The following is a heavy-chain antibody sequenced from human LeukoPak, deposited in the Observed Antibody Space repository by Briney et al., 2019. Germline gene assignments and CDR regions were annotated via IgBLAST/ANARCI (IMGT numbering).Heavy chain of an antibody. CDR1: GGSISSSNW. V-gene: IGHV4-4*02. CDR2: IYHSGST. Sequence: PSGTLSLTCAVSGGSISSSNWWSWVRQPPGKGLEWIGEIYHSGSTNYNPSLKSRVTISVDTSKNQFSLKLSSVTAADTAVYYCARRGAAAGTGYYFDYWGQGTLVTVSS. J-gene: IGHJ4*02. CDR3: ARRGAAAGTGYYFDY. D-gene: IGHD6-13*01.